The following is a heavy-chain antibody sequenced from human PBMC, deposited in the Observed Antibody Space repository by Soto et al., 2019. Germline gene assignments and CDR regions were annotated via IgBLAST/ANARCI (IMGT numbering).Heavy chain of an antibody. V-gene: IGHV1-69*01. CDR1: GGTFSSYA. CDR2: NIPIFGTA. J-gene: IGHJ3*02. D-gene: IGHD3-22*01. Sequence: QVQLVQSGAEVKKPGSSVKVSCKASGGTFSSYAISWVRQAPGQGLEWMGGNIPIFGTANYAQKFQARVTITSEESTSTAYMELSIMRSEDTAVYYCASRRPHYYDSSGYYYVPADAFDIWGQGTMVTVSS. CDR3: ASRRPHYYDSSGYYYVPADAFDI.